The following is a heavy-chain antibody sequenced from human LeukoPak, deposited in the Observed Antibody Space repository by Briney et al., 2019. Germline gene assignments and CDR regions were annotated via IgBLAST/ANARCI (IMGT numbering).Heavy chain of an antibody. J-gene: IGHJ1*01. Sequence: SETLSLTCTVSGGSIDNYYWTWIRQPPGKGLEWIGYVYYGGITKYNPSLMSRVSISVDMSKNQSSLKVRAVTAADTAVYYCARDVDPHFWGQGTLVTVSS. CDR2: VYYGGIT. V-gene: IGHV4-59*01. CDR3: ARDVDPHF. D-gene: IGHD5-12*01. CDR1: GGSIDNYY.